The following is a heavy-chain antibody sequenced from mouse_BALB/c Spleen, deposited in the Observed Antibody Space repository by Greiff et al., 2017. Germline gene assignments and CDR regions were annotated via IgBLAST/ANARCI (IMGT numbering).Heavy chain of an antibody. V-gene: IGHV5-6-3*01. CDR3: ARDNYAMSY. CDR2: INSNGGST. J-gene: IGHJ4*01. Sequence: EVQGVESGGGLVQPGGSLKLSCVASGFTFSSYGMSWVRQTPDKRLELVATINSNGGSTYYPDSVNGRFTISRDNAKNTLYLQMSSLKSEDTAMYYCARDNYAMSYWGQGTSVTVSS. CDR1: GFTFSSYG.